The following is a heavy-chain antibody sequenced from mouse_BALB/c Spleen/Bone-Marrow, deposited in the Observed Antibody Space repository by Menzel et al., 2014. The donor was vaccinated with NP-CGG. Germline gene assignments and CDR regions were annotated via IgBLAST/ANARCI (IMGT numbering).Heavy chain of an antibody. J-gene: IGHJ3*01. CDR2: IYPGDGDT. CDR3: AREGYDYDWFAY. D-gene: IGHD2-4*01. V-gene: IGHV1-80*01. CDR1: GYAFSSYW. Sequence: QVQLKQSGAELVRPGSSVKISCKASGYAFSSYWMNWVKQRPGQGLEWIGQIYPGDGDTNYNGKFKGKATLTADKSSSTAYMQLSSLTSEDSAVYFCAREGYDYDWFAYWGQGTLVTVPA.